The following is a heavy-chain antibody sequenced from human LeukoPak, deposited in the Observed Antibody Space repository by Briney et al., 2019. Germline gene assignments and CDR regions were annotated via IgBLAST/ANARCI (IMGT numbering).Heavy chain of an antibody. CDR3: ILRPSVVVATDFSDY. J-gene: IGHJ4*02. D-gene: IGHD3-22*01. Sequence: GASVKVSCKASGYTFTSYGISWVRQAPGQGLEWMGWISAYNGNTNYAQKLQGRVTMTTDTSTSTAYMELRSLRSDDTAVYYCILRPSVVVATDFSDYWGQGTLVTVSS. CDR1: GYTFTSYG. CDR2: ISAYNGNT. V-gene: IGHV1-18*01.